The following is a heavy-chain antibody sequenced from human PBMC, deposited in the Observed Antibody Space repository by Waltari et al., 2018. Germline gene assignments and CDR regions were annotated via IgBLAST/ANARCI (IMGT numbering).Heavy chain of an antibody. CDR2: INTAGSIT. J-gene: IGHJ4*02. V-gene: IGHV3-74*01. CDR1: GFSFSTHW. Sequence: EVQLVESGGGLVQPGGSLRLSCAASGFSFSTHWMHWVRQAPGKGLMSVSRINTAGSITDYADSVKGRFTVARDNAKNTMFLQMNSRRDEDTAVYYCVLFSSDFLGDCWGRGTLVTVSS. D-gene: IGHD3-3*01. CDR3: VLFSSDFLGDC.